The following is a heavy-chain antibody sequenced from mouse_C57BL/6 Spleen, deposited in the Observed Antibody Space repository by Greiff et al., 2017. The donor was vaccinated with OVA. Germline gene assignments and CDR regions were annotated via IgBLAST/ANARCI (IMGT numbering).Heavy chain of an antibody. CDR3: ARSGPSWGYFDY. D-gene: IGHD3-1*01. V-gene: IGHV1-54*01. CDR2: INPGSGGT. J-gene: IGHJ2*01. Sequence: QVQLQQSGAELVRPGTSVKVSCKASGYAFTNYLIEWVKQRPGQGLEWIGVINPGSGGTNYNEKFKGKATLTADKSSSTAYMQLSSLTSEDSAVYFCARSGPSWGYFDYWGQGTTLTVSS. CDR1: GYAFTNYL.